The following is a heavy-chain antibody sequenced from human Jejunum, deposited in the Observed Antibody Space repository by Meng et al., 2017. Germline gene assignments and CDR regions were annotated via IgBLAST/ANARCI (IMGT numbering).Heavy chain of an antibody. J-gene: IGHJ4*02. CDR2: ISTDRRNI. D-gene: IGHD2-2*01. Sequence: GGSLRLSCAASGFTFSNHALHWVRQAPGTGLEFVAAISTDRRNIYYADSVKGRFIISRDNFKNSLFLQMGSLRREDMAVYYCARAIFDTSSTGGFYFDFWGQGTLVTVSS. V-gene: IGHV3-64*02. CDR1: GFTFSNHA. CDR3: ARAIFDTSSTGGFYFDF.